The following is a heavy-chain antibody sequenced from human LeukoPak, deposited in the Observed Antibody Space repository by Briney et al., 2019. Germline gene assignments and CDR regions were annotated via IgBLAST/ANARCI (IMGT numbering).Heavy chain of an antibody. CDR2: ISYDGSNK. CDR3: ARGRNTRITMVRGVRFDY. D-gene: IGHD3-10*01. J-gene: IGHJ4*02. Sequence: GGSLRLSCTASGFSLSNYAMSWVRQGPGKGLEWVAVISYDGSNKYYADSVKGRFTISRDNSKNTLYLQMNSLRAEDTAVYYCARGRNTRITMVRGVRFDYWGQGTLVTVSS. CDR1: GFSLSNYA. V-gene: IGHV3-30*04.